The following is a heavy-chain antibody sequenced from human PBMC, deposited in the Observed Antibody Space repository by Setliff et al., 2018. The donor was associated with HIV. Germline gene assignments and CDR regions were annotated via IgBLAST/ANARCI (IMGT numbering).Heavy chain of an antibody. Sequence: GASAKVSCKASGYTFTSYYMHWVRQAPGQGLEWMGIINPSGGSTSYAQKFQGRVTMTRDTSTSTVYMELSSLRSEDTAVYYCARDGGSGTTVTFTLDYWGQGTLVTVSS. D-gene: IGHD4-17*01. CDR1: GYTFTSYY. CDR3: ARDGGSGTTVTFTLDY. CDR2: INPSGGST. J-gene: IGHJ4*02. V-gene: IGHV1-46*01.